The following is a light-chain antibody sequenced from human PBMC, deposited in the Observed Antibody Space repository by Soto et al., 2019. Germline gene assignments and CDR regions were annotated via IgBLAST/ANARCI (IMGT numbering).Light chain of an antibody. V-gene: IGKV1-5*03. Sequence: DIQMTQSPSTLSGSVGDRVTITCRASQTISSWLAWYQQKPGKAPKLLIYKASSLKSGVPSRFSGSGSGTDFSLTISSLHPEDVATYYCQQVDSYPRTFGQGTKVDIK. CDR2: KAS. CDR3: QQVDSYPRT. J-gene: IGKJ1*01. CDR1: QTISSW.